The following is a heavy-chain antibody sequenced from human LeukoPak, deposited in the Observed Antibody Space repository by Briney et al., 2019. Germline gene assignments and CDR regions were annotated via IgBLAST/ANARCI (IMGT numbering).Heavy chain of an antibody. CDR1: GFTFNSYA. J-gene: IGHJ4*02. CDR2: ISKDGRNK. CDR3: AREDQQLPDY. Sequence: GGSLRLSCTASGFTFNSYAMHWVRQSPGKGLEWVAVISKDGRNKYCVDSVKGRFTISRDNSKNTVYLQMSSLRPDDTAVYYCAREDQQLPDYWGQGTLVTVSS. D-gene: IGHD2-2*01. V-gene: IGHV3-30*04.